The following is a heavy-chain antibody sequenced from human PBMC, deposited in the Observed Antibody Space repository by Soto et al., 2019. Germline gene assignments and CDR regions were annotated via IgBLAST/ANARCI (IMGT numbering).Heavy chain of an antibody. CDR1: GDSFTSYW. V-gene: IGHV5-51*01. J-gene: IGHJ5*02. CDR3: ARKDKSGYFNWFDP. D-gene: IGHD3-22*01. CDR2: IFPSDSDT. Sequence: PEESLKISCKGAGDSFTSYWVGWGRQMPGKGLEWMGIIFPSDSDTRYSPSFQGQVTISADRSTSTVFLQWASLKASDTAVYFCARKDKSGYFNWFDPWGQGTLVTVSS.